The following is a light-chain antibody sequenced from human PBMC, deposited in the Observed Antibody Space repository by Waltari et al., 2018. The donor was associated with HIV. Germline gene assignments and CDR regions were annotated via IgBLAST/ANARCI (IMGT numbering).Light chain of an antibody. CDR2: EVK. CDR1: SSDVGASDY. J-gene: IGLJ2*01. CDR3: SSDSASGTLVL. V-gene: IGLV2-14*01. Sequence: QSALTQPASVSGSPGQSISISCSGTSSDVGASDYVSWYHQHPGEAPTLILYEVKKRPAGFSNRFSGSKSGNTASLTISGLQVEDEAHYYCSSDSASGTLVLFGGGTRLTVL.